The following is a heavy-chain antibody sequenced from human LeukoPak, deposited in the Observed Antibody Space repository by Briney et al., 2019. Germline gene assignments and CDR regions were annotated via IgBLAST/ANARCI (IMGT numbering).Heavy chain of an antibody. CDR3: AKAPTVTFGGVIVTPYYFDY. CDR1: GFTFSSYA. V-gene: IGHV3-23*01. D-gene: IGHD3-16*02. CDR2: ISGSGGST. J-gene: IGHJ4*02. Sequence: GGSLRLSCAASGFTFSSYAMSWVRQAPGKGLEWVSAISGSGGSTYYADSVKGRFTISSDNSKNTLYLQMNSLRAEDTAVYYCAKAPTVTFGGVIVTPYYFDYWGQGTLVTVSS.